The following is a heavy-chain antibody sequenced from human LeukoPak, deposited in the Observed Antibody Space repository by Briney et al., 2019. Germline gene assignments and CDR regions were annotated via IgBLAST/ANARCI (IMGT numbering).Heavy chain of an antibody. CDR1: GSTFSSYA. D-gene: IGHD5-18*01. Sequence: GGSLRLSCAASGSTFSSYAMSWVRKAPGKGLEWVSAISGSGGYTYYADSVKGRFTISRDNSKNTLYLQMNSLRAEDTAVYYCAKDTASSWWYFDLWGRGTLVTVSS. CDR3: AKDTASSWWYFDL. J-gene: IGHJ2*01. V-gene: IGHV3-23*01. CDR2: ISGSGGYT.